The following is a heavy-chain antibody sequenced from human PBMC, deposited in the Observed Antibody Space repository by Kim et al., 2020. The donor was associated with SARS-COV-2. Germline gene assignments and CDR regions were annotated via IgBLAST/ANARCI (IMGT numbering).Heavy chain of an antibody. CDR2: IYSGGST. J-gene: IGHJ6*02. V-gene: IGHV3-53*01. Sequence: GGSLRLSCAASGFTVSSNYMSWVRQAPGKGLEWVSVIYSGGSTYYADSVKGRFTISRDNSKNTLYLQMNSLRAEDTAVYYCASEMSHDYYDSSGSYYYYGMDVWGQGTTVTVSS. CDR1: GFTVSSNY. CDR3: ASEMSHDYYDSSGSYYYYGMDV. D-gene: IGHD3-22*01.